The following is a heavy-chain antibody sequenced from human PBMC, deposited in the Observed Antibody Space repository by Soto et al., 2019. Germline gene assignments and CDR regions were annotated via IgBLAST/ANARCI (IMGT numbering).Heavy chain of an antibody. J-gene: IGHJ5*02. CDR1: GGVVCGCY. V-gene: IGHV4-34*01. CDR3: ARGRAAAGRFDP. Sequence: SETLSLSGAVYGGVVCGCYWSWIRQPPGKGLEWIGEINHSGSTNYNPSLKSRVTISVDTSKNQFSLKLSSVTAADTAVYYCARGRAAAGRFDPWGQGTLVTVSS. D-gene: IGHD6-13*01. CDR2: INHSGST.